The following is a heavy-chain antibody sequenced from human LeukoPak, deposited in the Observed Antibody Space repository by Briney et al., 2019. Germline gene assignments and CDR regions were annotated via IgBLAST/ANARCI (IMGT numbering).Heavy chain of an antibody. CDR2: IYPGDSDT. Sequence: GESLQISCKGSGYSFTSYWIGWVRQMPGKGLEWMGIIYPGDSDTRYSPSFQGQVTISADKSISTAYLQWSSLKASDTAMYYCARQGVDIVATTGLKVWFDPWGQGTLVTVSS. CDR1: GYSFTSYW. CDR3: ARQGVDIVATTGLKVWFDP. J-gene: IGHJ5*02. D-gene: IGHD5-12*01. V-gene: IGHV5-51*01.